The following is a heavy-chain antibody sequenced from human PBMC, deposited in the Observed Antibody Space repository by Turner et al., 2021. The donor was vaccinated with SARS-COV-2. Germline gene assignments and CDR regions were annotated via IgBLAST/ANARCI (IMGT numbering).Heavy chain of an antibody. Sequence: EVQLLESGGGLVQPGESLRLSCAASGFTFSTYAMSWVRQAPGKGLEWVSIIIGSGTTIYDADSVKGRFTTSRDNSKNTVYLQMNSLRAEDTALYYCAKRGHCSSIACLLESWGQGTLVTVSS. CDR1: GFTFSTYA. V-gene: IGHV3-23*01. CDR2: IIGSGTTI. D-gene: IGHD2-2*01. CDR3: AKRGHCSSIACLLES. J-gene: IGHJ5*02.